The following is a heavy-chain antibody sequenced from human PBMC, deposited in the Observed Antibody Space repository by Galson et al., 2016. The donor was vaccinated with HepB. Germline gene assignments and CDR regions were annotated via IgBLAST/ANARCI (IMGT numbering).Heavy chain of an antibody. CDR2: IYTSGST. Sequence: TLSLTCTVSGGSISSGSYYWSWIRQSAGKGLEWIGRIYTSGSTNYNPSLKSRVTISVDTSKNLFSLNLTSWTAADTAVYYWARRGAVKVRGFDIWGQGTMVTVSS. V-gene: IGHV4-61*02. D-gene: IGHD6-19*01. CDR3: ARRGAVKVRGFDI. CDR1: GGSISSGSYY. J-gene: IGHJ3*02.